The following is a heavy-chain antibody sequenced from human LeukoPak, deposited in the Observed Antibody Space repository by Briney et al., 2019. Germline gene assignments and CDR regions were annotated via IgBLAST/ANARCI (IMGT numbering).Heavy chain of an antibody. CDR3: ASGTLWYYYGMDV. V-gene: IGHV1-18*01. J-gene: IGHJ6*02. D-gene: IGHD1-26*01. CDR2: ISGYNGNT. Sequence: ASVKVSCKASGYTFTSYDINWVRQAPGQGLEWMGWISGYNGNTNYAQKFEGRVAMTTDTSSSAAYMELRSLRSDDTAMYYCASGTLWYYYGMDVWGQGTTVTVSS. CDR1: GYTFTSYD.